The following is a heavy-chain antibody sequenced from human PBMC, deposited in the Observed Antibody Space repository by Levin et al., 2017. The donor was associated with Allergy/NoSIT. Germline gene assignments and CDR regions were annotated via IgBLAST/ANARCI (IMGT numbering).Heavy chain of an antibody. CDR1: GYTFTGYY. Sequence: ASVKVSCKASGYTFTGYYMHWVRQAPGQGLEWMGWINPNSGGTNYAQKFQGRVTMTRDTSISTAYMELSRLRSDDTAVYYCATDNGEGYCSGGSCPRWDYYYYYYMDVWGKGTTVTVSS. J-gene: IGHJ6*03. V-gene: IGHV1-2*02. D-gene: IGHD2-15*01. CDR2: INPNSGGT. CDR3: ATDNGEGYCSGGSCPRWDYYYYYYMDV.